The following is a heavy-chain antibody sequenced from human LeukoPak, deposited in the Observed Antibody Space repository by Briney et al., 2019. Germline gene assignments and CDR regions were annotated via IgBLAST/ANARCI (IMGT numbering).Heavy chain of an antibody. CDR1: GYTFTSYD. CDR3: ARDQFPDIVVVVAAKPPDY. Sequence: GASVKVSCKASGYTFTSYDINWVRQATGQGLEWMGWMNPNSGNTNYAQKLQGRVTMTTDTSTSTAYMELRSLRSDDTAVYYCARDQFPDIVVVVAAKPPDYWGQGTLVTVSS. CDR2: MNPNSGNT. D-gene: IGHD2-15*01. V-gene: IGHV1-18*01. J-gene: IGHJ4*02.